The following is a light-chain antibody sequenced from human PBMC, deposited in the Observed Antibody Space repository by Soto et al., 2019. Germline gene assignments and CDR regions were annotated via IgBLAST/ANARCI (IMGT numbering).Light chain of an antibody. J-gene: IGLJ1*01. CDR3: SSYAGRTLYV. Sequence: QSVLTQPPSASGSPGQSVTISCTGTSSDVGGYDYVSWYQQRPGKAPKLLIHEVTKRPSGVPDRFSGSKSGNTASLTVSGLQVEDEADYYCSSYAGRTLYVFGTGTKVTVL. V-gene: IGLV2-8*01. CDR2: EVT. CDR1: SSDVGGYDY.